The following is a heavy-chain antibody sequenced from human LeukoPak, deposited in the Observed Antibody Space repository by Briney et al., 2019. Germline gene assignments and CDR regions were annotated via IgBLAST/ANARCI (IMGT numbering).Heavy chain of an antibody. V-gene: IGHV1-18*01. J-gene: IGHJ5*02. Sequence: GASVKVSCKASGYTFTNYGISWVRQAPGQGLEWMGWISGYNGYTNYAQKFQGRVTLTRDMSTSTDYLELSRLRSDDTAVYYCARDPSRYYDFWSGYSPNNWFDPWGQGTLVTVSS. D-gene: IGHD3-3*01. CDR2: ISGYNGYT. CDR1: GYTFTNYG. CDR3: ARDPSRYYDFWSGYSPNNWFDP.